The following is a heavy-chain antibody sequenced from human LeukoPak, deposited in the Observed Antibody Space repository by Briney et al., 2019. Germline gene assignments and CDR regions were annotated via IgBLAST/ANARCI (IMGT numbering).Heavy chain of an antibody. V-gene: IGHV4-59*08. J-gene: IGHJ6*02. CDR3: ARSKWLRSTIYYYYYGMDV. CDR1: GGSISYYY. Sequence: SETLSLTCSVSGGSISYYYWSWIRQPPGKGLEWIGYSHDSGESNYNPSLKSRVTISVDTSKNQFSLKLSSVTAADTAVYYCARSKWLRSTIYYYYYGMDVWGQGTTVTVSS. CDR2: SHDSGES. D-gene: IGHD5-12*01.